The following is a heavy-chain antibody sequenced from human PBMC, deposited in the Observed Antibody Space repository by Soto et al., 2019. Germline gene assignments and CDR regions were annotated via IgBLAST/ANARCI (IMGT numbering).Heavy chain of an antibody. CDR2: VDPRGGHR. CDR3: ARANYGTLDY. D-gene: IGHD3-10*01. CDR1: GYTFTDLY. Sequence: QVQLVQSGAELKKPGASVRVSCRPSGYTFTDLYIHWVRQAPGQELEWMGWVDPRGGHRRNTQKFQGRVTMSRDPSTSTVYMELHSLTSDHTAVYYCARANYGTLDYWRQGPLVTASS. V-gene: IGHV1-2*02. J-gene: IGHJ4*02.